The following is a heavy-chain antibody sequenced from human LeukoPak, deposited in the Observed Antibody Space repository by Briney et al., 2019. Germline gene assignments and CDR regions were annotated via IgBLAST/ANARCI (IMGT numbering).Heavy chain of an antibody. CDR1: GFTFSSYA. D-gene: IGHD2-2*01. CDR2: ISSNGGST. V-gene: IGHV3-64*01. J-gene: IGHJ5*02. CDR3: ARGALGYCSSTSCFATQFGA. Sequence: GGSPRLSCAASGFTFSSYAVHWVRQAPGKGLEYVSAISSNGGSTYYANSVKGRFTISGDNSKNTLYLQMGSLRAEDMAVYYCARGALGYCSSTSCFATQFGAWGQGTLVTVSS.